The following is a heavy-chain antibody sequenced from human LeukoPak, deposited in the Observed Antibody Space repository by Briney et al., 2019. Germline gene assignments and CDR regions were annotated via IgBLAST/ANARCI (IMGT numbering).Heavy chain of an antibody. Sequence: GGSLRLSCAASGFTFDDYAMHWVRQAPGKGLEWVSGISWNSGSIGYADSVKGRFTISRDNAKNSLYLQMNSLRAEDTAVYYCARDSPYGGYFDLWGRGTLVTASS. V-gene: IGHV3-9*01. CDR2: ISWNSGSI. CDR3: ARDSPYGGYFDL. D-gene: IGHD4-17*01. J-gene: IGHJ2*01. CDR1: GFTFDDYA.